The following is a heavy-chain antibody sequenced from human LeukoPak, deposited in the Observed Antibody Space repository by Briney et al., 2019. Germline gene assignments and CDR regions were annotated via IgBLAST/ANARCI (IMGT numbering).Heavy chain of an antibody. J-gene: IGHJ4*02. CDR1: GYTFTGYY. CDR2: INPNSGGT. D-gene: IGHD6-19*01. Sequence: ASVKVSCKASGYTFTGYYMHWVRQAPGQGLEWMGWINPNSGGTNYAQKLQGRVTTTTDTSTSTAYMELRSLRSDDTAVYYCARDFFPFSSGSKWEFDYWGQGTLVTVSS. CDR3: ARDFFPFSSGSKWEFDY. V-gene: IGHV1-2*02.